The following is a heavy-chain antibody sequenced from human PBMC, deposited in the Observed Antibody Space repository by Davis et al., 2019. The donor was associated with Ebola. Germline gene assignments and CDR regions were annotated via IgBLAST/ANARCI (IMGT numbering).Heavy chain of an antibody. D-gene: IGHD3-22*01. CDR2: IGTAGDT. CDR3: ARQGYDSSGYSLYYGMDV. CDR1: GFTFSSYD. V-gene: IGHV3-13*01. J-gene: IGHJ6*04. Sequence: GESLKISCAASGFTFSSYDMHWVRQATGKGLEWVSAIGTAGDTYYPGSVKGRFTISRENAKNSLYLQMNSLRAGDTAVYYCARQGYDSSGYSLYYGMDVWGKGTTVTVSS.